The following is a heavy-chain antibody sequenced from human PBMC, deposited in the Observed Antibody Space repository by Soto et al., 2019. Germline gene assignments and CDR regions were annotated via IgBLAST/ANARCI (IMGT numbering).Heavy chain of an antibody. D-gene: IGHD2-8*01. Sequence: QVQMVESGGGVVQPGRSLRLNCSASGFLFSDFGMHWVRQAPGKGLEWVAVISYDGSSQYYAESVKGRFTISRDDSDHTLHLQMTSLRPDDTAVYHCARAGYCTRGNCYNYSSYGMDVWGPGTTVTVSS. V-gene: IGHV3-30*03. J-gene: IGHJ6*02. CDR3: ARAGYCTRGNCYNYSSYGMDV. CDR1: GFLFSDFG. CDR2: ISYDGSSQ.